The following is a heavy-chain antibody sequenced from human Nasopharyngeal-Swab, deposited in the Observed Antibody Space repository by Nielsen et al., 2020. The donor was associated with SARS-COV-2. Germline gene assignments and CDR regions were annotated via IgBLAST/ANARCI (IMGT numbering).Heavy chain of an antibody. J-gene: IGHJ5*02. D-gene: IGHD2-2*02. CDR3: ARHGGYCSSTSCYSSWFDP. CDR2: IYYSGST. Sequence: SETLSLTCTVSGGSISSSSYFWGWVRQPPGKGLEWVGSIYYSGSTYYNPSLKSRVSISVDTSKNQFSLELSSVTAADTAVYYCARHGGYCSSTSCYSSWFDPWGQGTLVTVSS. CDR1: GGSISSSSYF. V-gene: IGHV4-39*01.